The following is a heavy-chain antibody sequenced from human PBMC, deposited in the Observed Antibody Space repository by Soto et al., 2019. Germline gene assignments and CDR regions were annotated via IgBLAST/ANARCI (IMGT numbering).Heavy chain of an antibody. D-gene: IGHD3-16*01. J-gene: IGHJ4*02. Sequence: SETLSLTCAVYGASLSDNYCNWLRQPPGKGLEWIGEINHSGNTNYNPSLRSRVTISLDTSKNQVSLRLSSVTAADTAVYYCGSSSAYPYCYFDSWGQGMLVTVSS. CDR2: INHSGNT. CDR1: GASLSDNY. CDR3: GSSSAYPYCYFDS. V-gene: IGHV4-34*01.